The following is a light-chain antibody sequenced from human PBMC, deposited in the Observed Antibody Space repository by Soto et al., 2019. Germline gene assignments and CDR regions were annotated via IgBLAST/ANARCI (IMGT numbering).Light chain of an antibody. Sequence: QSALTQPASVSGSPGQSITVSCTGSSSDVGGYNYVSWYQQHPGKAPKLMIYDVSNRPSGVSNRFSGSKSGNTASLSISGGQAEDEADYYCCSYTSTNTLEVFGTGTKVTVL. J-gene: IGLJ1*01. CDR3: CSYTSTNTLEV. CDR1: SSDVGGYNY. V-gene: IGLV2-14*01. CDR2: DVS.